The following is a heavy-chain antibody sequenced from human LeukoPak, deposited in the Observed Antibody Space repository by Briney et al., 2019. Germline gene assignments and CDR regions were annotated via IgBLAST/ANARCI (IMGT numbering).Heavy chain of an antibody. J-gene: IGHJ4*02. CDR3: AREMYVPDY. Sequence: GGSLRLSCAASGFTFSSYSMNWVRQAPGKGLEWVSSIARSGDSIFYADLVKGRFATSRDNGKNLVYLQMNSLRAEDTAVYYCAREMYVPDYWGQGTLVTVSS. V-gene: IGHV3-21*01. CDR2: IARSGDSI. D-gene: IGHD2-8*01. CDR1: GFTFSSYS.